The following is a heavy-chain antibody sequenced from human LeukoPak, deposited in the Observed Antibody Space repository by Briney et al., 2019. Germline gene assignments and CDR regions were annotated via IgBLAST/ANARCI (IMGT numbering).Heavy chain of an antibody. Sequence: SVKVSCKASRGTFSSYAISWVRQAPGQGLEWMGGIIPIFGTANYAQKFQGRVTITTDESTSTAYMELSSLRSEDTAVYYCARAGIVGATGSDYWGQGTLVTVSS. D-gene: IGHD1-26*01. CDR3: ARAGIVGATGSDY. CDR2: IIPIFGTA. J-gene: IGHJ4*02. V-gene: IGHV1-69*05. CDR1: RGTFSSYA.